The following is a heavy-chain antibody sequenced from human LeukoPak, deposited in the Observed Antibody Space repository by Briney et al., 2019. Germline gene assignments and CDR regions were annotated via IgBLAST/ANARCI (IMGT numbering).Heavy chain of an antibody. CDR2: INHSGST. J-gene: IGHJ3*02. CDR1: GXSFSGYY. Sequence: SETLSLTCAVYGXSFSGYYWSWLSQPPGKGLEWIGEINHSGSTNYNPSLKSRVTISVDTSKNQFSLKLSSVTAADTAVYYCARVRQWLVQSDAFDIWGQGTMVTVSS. D-gene: IGHD6-19*01. CDR3: ARVRQWLVQSDAFDI. V-gene: IGHV4-34*01.